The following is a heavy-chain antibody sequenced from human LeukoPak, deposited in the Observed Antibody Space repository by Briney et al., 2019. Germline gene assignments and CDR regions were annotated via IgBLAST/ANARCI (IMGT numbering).Heavy chain of an antibody. D-gene: IGHD6-13*01. J-gene: IGHJ4*02. CDR2: ISSGSSYI. CDR3: ASGSIVAYYFDY. V-gene: IGHV3-21*01. Sequence: GGSLRLSCAASGFTFSSYSMNWVRQAPGKGLEWVSSISSGSSYIYYTDSVKGRFTISRDNAKNSLYLQVNSLRAEDTAVYYCASGSIVAYYFDYWGQGTLVTVSS. CDR1: GFTFSSYS.